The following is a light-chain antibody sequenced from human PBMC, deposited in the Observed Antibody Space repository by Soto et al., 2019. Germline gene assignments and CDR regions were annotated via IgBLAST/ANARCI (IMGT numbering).Light chain of an antibody. Sequence: DIQMTQSPSTLSASVGDRVTLTCRASQSISSWLAWYQQKPGKAPKLLIYDASSRESGVPSRFSGSGSGTEFTLTISSLQPDDFATYYCQQCNSYAWTFGQGTKVDIK. J-gene: IGKJ1*01. CDR3: QQCNSYAWT. V-gene: IGKV1-5*01. CDR2: DAS. CDR1: QSISSW.